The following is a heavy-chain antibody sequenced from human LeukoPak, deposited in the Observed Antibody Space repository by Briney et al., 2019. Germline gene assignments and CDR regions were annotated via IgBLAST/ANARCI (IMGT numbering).Heavy chain of an antibody. CDR1: GFTFMNYA. CDR3: AKTAGTTWSFDY. V-gene: IGHV3-23*01. D-gene: IGHD6-13*01. J-gene: IGHJ4*02. Sequence: GASLRLSCAASGFTFMNYAMSWVRQAPGKGLEWVSAISGSDGRSHYAVSVKGRFSTSRDNSKNTLWLQMNSLRADDAAVYYCAKTAGTTWSFDYWGQGTLVTVSS. CDR2: ISGSDGRS.